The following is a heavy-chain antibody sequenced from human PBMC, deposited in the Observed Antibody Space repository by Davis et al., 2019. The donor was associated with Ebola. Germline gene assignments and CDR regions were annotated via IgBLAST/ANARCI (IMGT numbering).Heavy chain of an antibody. Sequence: PGGSLRLSCAASGFSFSTFGMHWVRQAPGKGLEWLAVISYDGSNKYYADSVKGRFTVSRDNPRKTLYLQMNSLRAEDTAVYYCAKETGDCSGGSCHYYFDYWGQGTLVTVSS. CDR2: ISYDGSNK. CDR1: GFSFSTFG. V-gene: IGHV3-30*18. CDR3: AKETGDCSGGSCHYYFDY. J-gene: IGHJ4*02. D-gene: IGHD2-15*01.